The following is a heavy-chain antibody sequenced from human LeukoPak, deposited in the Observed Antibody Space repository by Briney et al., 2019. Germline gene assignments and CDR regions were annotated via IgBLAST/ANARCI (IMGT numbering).Heavy chain of an antibody. CDR3: ARQYAMWFDP. Sequence: GESLKISGKGSGYSFTNYWIGWVRQMPGKGLEWMGIIYPGDSDTRYSPSFQGQVTISADKSISTAFLQWNSLKASDTAMYYCARQYAMWFDPWGQGTLVTVSS. J-gene: IGHJ5*02. V-gene: IGHV5-51*01. CDR1: GYSFTNYW. CDR2: IYPGDSDT.